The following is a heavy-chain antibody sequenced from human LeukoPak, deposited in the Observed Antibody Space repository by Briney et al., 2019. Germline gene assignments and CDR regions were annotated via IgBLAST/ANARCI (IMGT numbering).Heavy chain of an antibody. D-gene: IGHD6-19*01. CDR2: ISWNSGSI. J-gene: IGHJ3*02. CDR3: AKDSIAVAAFDI. CDR1: GFTFDDYA. V-gene: IGHV3-9*01. Sequence: GGSLRLFCAASGFTFDDYAMHWVRQAPGKGLEWVSGISWNSGSIGYADSVKGRFTISRDNAKNSLYLQMNSLRAEDTALYYCAKDSIAVAAFDIWGQGTMVTVSS.